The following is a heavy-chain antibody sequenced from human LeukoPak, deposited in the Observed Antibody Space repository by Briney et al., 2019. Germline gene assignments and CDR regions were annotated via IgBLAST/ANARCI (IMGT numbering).Heavy chain of an antibody. Sequence: SETLSLTCTVSGGSISSYYWSWIRQPPGKGLEWIGEINHSGSTNYNPSLKSRVTISVDTSKNQFSLKLSSVTAADTAVYYCASGIVGATDYWGHGTLVTVSS. CDR3: ASGIVGATDY. J-gene: IGHJ4*01. CDR2: INHSGST. CDR1: GGSISSYY. V-gene: IGHV4-34*01. D-gene: IGHD1-26*01.